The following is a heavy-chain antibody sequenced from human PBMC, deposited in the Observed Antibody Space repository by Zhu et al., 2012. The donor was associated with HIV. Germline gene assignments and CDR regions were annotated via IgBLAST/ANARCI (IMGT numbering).Heavy chain of an antibody. CDR2: IYYSGST. V-gene: IGHV4-59*11. D-gene: IGHD3-22*01. J-gene: IGHJ6*02. CDR1: GGSISSHY. CDR3: ARDGPYYYDSSGYGYGMDV. Sequence: QVQLQESGPGLVKPSETLSLTCTVSGGSISSHYWSWIRQPPGKGLEWIGYIYYSGSTNYNPSLKSRVTISVDTSKNQFSLKLSSVTAADTAVYYCARDGPYYYDSSGYGYGMDVWGQGTTVTVSS.